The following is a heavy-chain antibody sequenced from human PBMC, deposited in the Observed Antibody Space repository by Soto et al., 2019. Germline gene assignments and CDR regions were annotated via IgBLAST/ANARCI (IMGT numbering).Heavy chain of an antibody. CDR1: GGSISSGDFH. Sequence: QVQLQESGPGLVKPSQTLSLTCAVSGGSISSGDFHWSWIRQPPGKGLEWIGYIYNSWTTYYNPSLQSRIAISVDTSENQCSLRLGSVTAADTAMYFCAREGGYGSGSPFFFYGRAVWGQGTTVTFS. J-gene: IGHJ6*02. CDR2: IYNSWTT. CDR3: AREGGYGSGSPFFFYGRAV. V-gene: IGHV4-30-4*01. D-gene: IGHD3-10*01.